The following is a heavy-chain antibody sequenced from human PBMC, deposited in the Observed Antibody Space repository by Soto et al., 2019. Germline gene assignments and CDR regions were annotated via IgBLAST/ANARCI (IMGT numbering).Heavy chain of an antibody. CDR1: GGSFSGYY. Sequence: LSLTCAVDGGSFSGYYWSWIRQPPGKGLEWIGEINHSGSTNYNPSLKSRVTISVDTSKDQFSLKLSSVTAADTAVYYCARGGYDFWSGRPYYFDYWGQGTLVTVSS. J-gene: IGHJ4*02. CDR3: ARGGYDFWSGRPYYFDY. V-gene: IGHV4-34*01. D-gene: IGHD3-3*01. CDR2: INHSGST.